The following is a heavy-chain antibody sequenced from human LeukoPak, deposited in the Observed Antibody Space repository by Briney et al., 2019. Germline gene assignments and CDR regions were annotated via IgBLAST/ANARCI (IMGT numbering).Heavy chain of an antibody. CDR1: GFTFSSYG. J-gene: IGHJ4*02. CDR2: ISYDGSNK. CDR3: ANSDY. Sequence: GGSQRLSCAASGFTFSSYGMHWVRQAPGKGLEWVAVISYDGSNKYYADSVKGRFTISRDNSKNTLYLQMNSLRAEDTAVYYCANSDYWGQGTLVTVSS. V-gene: IGHV3-30*18.